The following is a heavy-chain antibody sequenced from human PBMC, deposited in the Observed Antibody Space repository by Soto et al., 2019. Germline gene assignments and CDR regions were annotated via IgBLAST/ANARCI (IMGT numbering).Heavy chain of an antibody. CDR3: AREQQLGDYYYGMDV. Sequence: ETLSLTCIVSGGSISSYYWSWIRQPPGKGLEWIGYIYYSGSTNYNPSLKSRVTISVDTSKNQFSLKLSSVTAADTAVYYCAREQQLGDYYYGMDVWGQGTTVTVSS. CDR1: GGSISSYY. CDR2: IYYSGST. D-gene: IGHD6-13*01. J-gene: IGHJ6*02. V-gene: IGHV4-59*01.